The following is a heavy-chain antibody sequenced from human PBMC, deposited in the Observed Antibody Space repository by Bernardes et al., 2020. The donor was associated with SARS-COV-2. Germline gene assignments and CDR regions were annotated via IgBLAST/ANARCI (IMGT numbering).Heavy chain of an antibody. V-gene: IGHV1-2*02. CDR2: INPNSGGT. CDR1: GYTFIGYY. D-gene: IGHD6-13*01. Sequence: ASVKDSCKASGYTFIGYYMHWVRQAPGQGLEWMGWINPNSGGTNYAQKFQGRVTMTRDTSISTAYMELSRLRSDDTAVYYCARDLLSQQLAVLDYWGQGTLVTVSS. CDR3: ARDLLSQQLAVLDY. J-gene: IGHJ4*02.